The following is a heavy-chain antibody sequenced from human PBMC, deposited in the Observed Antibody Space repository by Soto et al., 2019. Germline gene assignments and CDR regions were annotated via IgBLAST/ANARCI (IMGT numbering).Heavy chain of an antibody. CDR1: GFTFSSYV. CDR2: FGTGYDT. Sequence: GGSLRLSCAASGFTFSSYVMSWVRQAPGKGLEWVSTFGTGYDTYYADSVKGRFTISRDNSKNTLYLQMNSLRAEDTDVYYCAQDNAGIYFDYCGQGPLVTVYS. V-gene: IGHV3-23*01. J-gene: IGHJ4*02. CDR3: AQDNAGIYFDY.